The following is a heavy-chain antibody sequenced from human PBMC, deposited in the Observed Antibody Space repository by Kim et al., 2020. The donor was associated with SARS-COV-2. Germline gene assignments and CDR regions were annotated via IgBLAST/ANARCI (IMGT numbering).Heavy chain of an antibody. D-gene: IGHD2-21*01. Sequence: SETLSLTCTVSGDSINSGNYYWTWIRQPAGKGLEWIGRMTTSGRSIYNPSLKSRGTMSVDTSNNQFSLRLSSVTAADTAVYYCARDDSVWSQKSIYFGLDVWGPGTTVTVSS. V-gene: IGHV4-61*02. CDR1: GDSINSGNYY. J-gene: IGHJ6*02. CDR3: ARDDSVWSQKSIYFGLDV. CDR2: MTTSGRS.